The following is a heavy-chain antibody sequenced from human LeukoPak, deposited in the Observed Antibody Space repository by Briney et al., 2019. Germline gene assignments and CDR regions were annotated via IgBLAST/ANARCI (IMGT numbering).Heavy chain of an antibody. D-gene: IGHD2-15*01. V-gene: IGHV3-33*08. J-gene: IGHJ4*02. CDR3: ARDRIGKYSIDY. CDR2: ISDNGRRT. CDR1: GFTVSSNH. Sequence: GGSLRLSCAASGFTVSSNHMNWVRQAPGKGLEWVAFISDNGRRTYYLESVEGLFTISRDDSKNTLYLQMNSLRVEDTAVYYCARDRIGKYSIDYWGQGTLVTVSS.